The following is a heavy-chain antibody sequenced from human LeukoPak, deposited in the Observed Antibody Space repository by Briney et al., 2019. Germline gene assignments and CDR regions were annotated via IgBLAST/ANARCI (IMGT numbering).Heavy chain of an antibody. D-gene: IGHD3-10*01. CDR2: IYHSGST. CDR3: ASGVLLWSLDV. V-gene: IGHV4-38-2*02. J-gene: IGHJ6*02. CDR1: GYSISSGYY. Sequence: SETLSLTCTVSGYSISSGYYWGWIRQPPGKGLEWIGSIYHSGSTYYNPSLKSRVTISVDTSKNQFSLKLSSVAAADTAVYYCASGVLLWSLDVWGQGTTVTVSS.